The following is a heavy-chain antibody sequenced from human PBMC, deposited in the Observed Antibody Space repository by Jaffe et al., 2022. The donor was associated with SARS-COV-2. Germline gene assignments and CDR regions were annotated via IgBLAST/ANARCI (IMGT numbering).Heavy chain of an antibody. CDR1: GYTFTSYG. V-gene: IGHV1-18*01. CDR3: ARDGGGYYDILTGSQLYYYYYYMDV. CDR2: ISAYNGNT. D-gene: IGHD3-9*01. J-gene: IGHJ6*03. Sequence: QVQLVQSGAEVKKPGASVKVSCKASGYTFTSYGISWVRQAPGQGLEWMGWISAYNGNTNYAQKLQGRVTMTTDTSTSTAYMELRSLRSDDTAVYYCARDGGGYYDILTGSQLYYYYYYMDVWGKGTTVTVSS.